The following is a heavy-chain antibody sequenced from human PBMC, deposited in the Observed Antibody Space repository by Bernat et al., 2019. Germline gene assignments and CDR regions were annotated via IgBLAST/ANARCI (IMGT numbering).Heavy chain of an antibody. Sequence: EVQLVQSGAEVKKPGESLKISCQFSGYTFTNSWIGWVRQMPGKGLEWMGIFHPGDSDTRYSPSFQGQVTMSADKSINTAYLQWSSLKASDTAMYYCARGSIAAVYNWFDHWGQGTLVTVSS. D-gene: IGHD6-13*01. V-gene: IGHV5-51*01. CDR2: FHPGDSDT. J-gene: IGHJ5*02. CDR3: ARGSIAAVYNWFDH. CDR1: GYTFTNSW.